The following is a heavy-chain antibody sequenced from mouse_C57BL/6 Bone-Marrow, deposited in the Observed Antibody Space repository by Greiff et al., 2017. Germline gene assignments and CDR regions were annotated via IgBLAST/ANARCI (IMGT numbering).Heavy chain of an antibody. CDR3: ASPCSSYFDY. CDR1: GYTFTSYW. V-gene: IGHV1-64*01. J-gene: IGHJ2*01. D-gene: IGHD1-1*01. Sequence: QVQLQQPGAELVKPGASVKLSCKASGYTFTSYWMHWVKQRPGQGLEWIGMIHPNSGSTNYNEKFKSKATLTVEKSSSTAYMQLSSLTSEDSAVYYCASPCSSYFDYWGQGTTLTVSS. CDR2: IHPNSGST.